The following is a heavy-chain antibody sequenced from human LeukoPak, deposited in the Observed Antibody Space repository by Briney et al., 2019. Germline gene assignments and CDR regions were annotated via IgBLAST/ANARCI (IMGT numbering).Heavy chain of an antibody. D-gene: IGHD3-22*01. CDR1: GGTFSSYA. CDR2: IIPIFGTA. V-gene: IGHV1-69*13. CDR3: ARDQHSIIQNYDSSGSTLWVGAFDI. J-gene: IGHJ3*02. Sequence: ASVTVSCTASGGTFSSYAISWVRQAPGQGLEWMGGIIPIFGTANYAQKFQGRVTITADESTSTAYMELSSLRSEGTAVYYCARDQHSIIQNYDSSGSTLWVGAFDIWGQGTMVTVSS.